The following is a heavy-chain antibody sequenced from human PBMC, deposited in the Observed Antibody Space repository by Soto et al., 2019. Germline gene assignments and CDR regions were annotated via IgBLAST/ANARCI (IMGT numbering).Heavy chain of an antibody. CDR2: IAYDGSNA. Sequence: GGSLRLSCAASGFTFRNHAMHWVRQAPGKGLECLAVIAYDGSNAFYRDSVKGRFTISRDNSKNTLYLHMDSLRSEDTGVYYCARGDREDILVVVGARPGEYGVDIWGQGTTVTVSS. D-gene: IGHD2-15*01. V-gene: IGHV3-30-3*01. CDR1: GFTFRNHA. J-gene: IGHJ6*02. CDR3: ARGDREDILVVVGARPGEYGVDI.